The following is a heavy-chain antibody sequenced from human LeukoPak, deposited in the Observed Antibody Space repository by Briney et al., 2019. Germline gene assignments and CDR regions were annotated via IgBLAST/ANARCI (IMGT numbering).Heavy chain of an antibody. CDR1: GGSISGGGKY. J-gene: IGHJ6*02. V-gene: IGHV4-31*03. D-gene: IGHD1-7*01. CDR3: ARDNWNYGSSMDV. CDR2: IYYSGNT. Sequence: RTSETLSLTCTVSGGSISGGGKYWNWIRQRPGKGLEWIGYIYYSGNTYCNPSLESRVTISVDTSETQVSPKLNSVTAADTAVDYCARDNWNYGSSMDVWGQGTTVTVSS.